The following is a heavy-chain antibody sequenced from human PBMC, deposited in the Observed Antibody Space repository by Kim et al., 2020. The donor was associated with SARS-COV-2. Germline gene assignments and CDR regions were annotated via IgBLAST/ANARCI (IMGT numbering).Heavy chain of an antibody. D-gene: IGHD2-15*01. CDR3: ARGGPDRDCSGGSCYSRNYYYYGMDV. CDR1: GGSISSYY. J-gene: IGHJ6*02. CDR2: IYYSGST. Sequence: SETLSLTCTVSGGSISSYYWSWIRQPPGKGLEWIGYIYYSGSTNYNPSLKSRVTISVDTSKNQFSLKLSSVTAADTAVDYCARGGPDRDCSGGSCYSRNYYYYGMDVWGQGTTVTVSS. V-gene: IGHV4-59*13.